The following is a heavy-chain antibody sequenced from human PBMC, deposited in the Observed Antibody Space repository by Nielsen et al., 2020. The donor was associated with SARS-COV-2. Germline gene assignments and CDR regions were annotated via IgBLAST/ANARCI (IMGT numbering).Heavy chain of an antibody. J-gene: IGHJ5*02. CDR1: GYSFTSYW. V-gene: IGHV5-51*01. Sequence: GESLKISCQGSGYSFTSYWIGWVRQMPGKGLEWMGIIYPGDSDTRYSPSFQGQVTISADKSISTAYLQWSSLKASDTAMYYCARRVEMATIVDWFDPWGQGTLVTVSS. CDR3: ARRVEMATIVDWFDP. D-gene: IGHD5-24*01. CDR2: IYPGDSDT.